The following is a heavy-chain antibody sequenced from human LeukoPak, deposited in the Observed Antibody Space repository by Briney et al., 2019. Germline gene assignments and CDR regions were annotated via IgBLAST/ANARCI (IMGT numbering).Heavy chain of an antibody. CDR1: GYTLTELS. CDR3: ATRRGYYYDSSGYSYSD. J-gene: IGHJ4*02. Sequence: GASVKVSCKVSGYTLTELSMHWVRQAPGKGLEWMGGFDPEDGETIYAQTFQGRVTMTEDTSTDTAYMELSSLRSEDTAVYYCATRRGYYYDSSGYSYSDWGERTLVTVSS. D-gene: IGHD3-22*01. CDR2: FDPEDGET. V-gene: IGHV1-24*01.